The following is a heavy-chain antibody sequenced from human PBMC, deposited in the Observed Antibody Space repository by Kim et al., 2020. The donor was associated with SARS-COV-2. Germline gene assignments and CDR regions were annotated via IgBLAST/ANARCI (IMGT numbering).Heavy chain of an antibody. D-gene: IGHD2-2*01. Sequence: ASVKVSCKASGYTFTGYYMHWVRQAPGQGLEWMGWINPNSGGTNYAQKFQGRVTMTRDTSISTAYMELSRLRSDDTAVYYCARYCSSTSCHYSNYYYYYMDVWGKGTTVTVSS. CDR2: INPNSGGT. J-gene: IGHJ6*03. CDR1: GYTFTGYY. CDR3: ARYCSSTSCHYSNYYYYYMDV. V-gene: IGHV1-2*02.